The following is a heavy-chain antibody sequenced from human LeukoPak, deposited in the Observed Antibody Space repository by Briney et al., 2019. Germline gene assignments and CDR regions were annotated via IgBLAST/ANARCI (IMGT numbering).Heavy chain of an antibody. D-gene: IGHD2-15*01. V-gene: IGHV3-74*01. CDR3: ARDRDCSGGSCYFSELASWFDP. Sequence: GGSLRLSCAASGFTFSSYWMHWVRQAPGKGLVWVSRINSDGSSTSYADSVKGRFTISRDNAKNTLYLQMNSLRAEDTAVYYCARDRDCSGGSCYFSELASWFDPWGQGTLVTVSS. CDR2: INSDGSST. J-gene: IGHJ5*02. CDR1: GFTFSSYW.